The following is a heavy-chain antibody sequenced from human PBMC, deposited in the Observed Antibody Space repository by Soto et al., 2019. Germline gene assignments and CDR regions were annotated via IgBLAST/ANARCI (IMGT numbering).Heavy chain of an antibody. CDR1: GFTFSNYG. CDR3: AAGEPLNY. J-gene: IGHJ4*02. Sequence: GGSLRLSCAASGFTFSNYGMHWVRQAPGKGLEWVAIIWYDGSNKYYADSVKGRFTISRDNSKNTVYLQMNSLRAEDTAMYYCAAGEPLNYRGQGTLVTVSA. CDR2: IWYDGSNK. V-gene: IGHV3-33*01. D-gene: IGHD3-10*01.